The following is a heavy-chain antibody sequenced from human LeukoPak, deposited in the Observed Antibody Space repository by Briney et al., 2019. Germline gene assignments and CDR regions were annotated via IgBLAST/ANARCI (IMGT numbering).Heavy chain of an antibody. V-gene: IGHV3-23*01. Sequence: GGSLRLSCAASGFTFSSYAMSWVRQAPGKGLEWVSSVFGSGGSTYYADSVKGRFTISRDNSKNTLYLQMDSLRAEDTAAYYCAKVSRGYCRGGTCYYFYGLDVWGQGTTVTVSS. J-gene: IGHJ6*02. CDR2: VFGSGGST. CDR3: AKVSRGYCRGGTCYYFYGLDV. CDR1: GFTFSSYA. D-gene: IGHD2-15*01.